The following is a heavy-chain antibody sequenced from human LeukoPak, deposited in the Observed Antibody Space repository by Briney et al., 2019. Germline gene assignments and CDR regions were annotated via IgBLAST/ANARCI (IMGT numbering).Heavy chain of an antibody. Sequence: GGSLRLSCAASGFIFSRHWMHWVRQAPGEGLVCVVRVKKDGTYRDYGDSVKGRFTISRDNAKNTLYLQMNSQRVEDTARYYCVRDDDVYGFDYWGQGTVVTVSS. D-gene: IGHD3-16*01. CDR3: VRDDDVYGFDY. V-gene: IGHV3-74*01. J-gene: IGHJ4*02. CDR1: GFIFSRHW. CDR2: VKKDGTYR.